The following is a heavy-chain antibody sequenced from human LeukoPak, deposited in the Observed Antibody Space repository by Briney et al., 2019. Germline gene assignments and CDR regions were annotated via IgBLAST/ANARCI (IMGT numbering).Heavy chain of an antibody. V-gene: IGHV3-7*01. CDR1: GVAFSTYW. J-gene: IGHJ4*02. CDR3: ARDVVGSLDY. CDR2: IKGDESAR. Sequence: PGGSLRLSCAASGVAFSTYWMAWGRQAPGEGLEWVANIKGDESARHQADSVKGRFTISRDNTQNSVYLQMSRLRGEDTAVYYCARDVVGSLDYWGQGTLVTVSS. D-gene: IGHD1-26*01.